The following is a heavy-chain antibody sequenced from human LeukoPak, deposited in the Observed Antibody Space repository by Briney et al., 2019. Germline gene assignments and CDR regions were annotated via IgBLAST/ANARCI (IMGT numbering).Heavy chain of an antibody. CDR2: IWYDGSNK. CDR1: GFTLTSYG. Sequence: GSLRLSCAASGFTLTSYGTNWVRQAPGKGMEWVAVIWYDGSNKYYADSVKGRFTISRDNSKNTLYLQMNSLRAEDTAVYYCARDWNDYYYYGMDVWGQGTTVTVSS. D-gene: IGHD1-1*01. CDR3: ARDWNDYYYYGMDV. J-gene: IGHJ6*02. V-gene: IGHV3-33*01.